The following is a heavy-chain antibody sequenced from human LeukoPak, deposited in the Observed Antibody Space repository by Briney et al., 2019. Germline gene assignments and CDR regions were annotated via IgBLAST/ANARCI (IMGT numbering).Heavy chain of an antibody. Sequence: GGSLRLSCVASGFTFSSYWMSWVRQAPGKGLEWVANINQDGSQKYYVDSVKGRFTISRDNAKNSLNLQMNSLRGEDTAVYRCARVGTYDRSGYYPFEYWGQGTLVTVSS. D-gene: IGHD3-22*01. J-gene: IGHJ4*02. V-gene: IGHV3-7*01. CDR2: INQDGSQK. CDR3: ARVGTYDRSGYYPFEY. CDR1: GFTFSSYW.